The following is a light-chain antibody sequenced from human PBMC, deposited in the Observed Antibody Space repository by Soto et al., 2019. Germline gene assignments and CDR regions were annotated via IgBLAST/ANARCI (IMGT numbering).Light chain of an antibody. CDR2: GAS. V-gene: IGKV3-20*01. Sequence: EIVLTQSPGTLSLSPGERATLSCRASQSVSSSYLAWYQQKPGQAPRLLIYGASSRATGIPDRFSGSGSGTDFTLTISRXXXXDFAVYYCQQYGSSPRTFGQGTKVEXK. CDR3: QQYGSSPRT. CDR1: QSVSSSY. J-gene: IGKJ1*01.